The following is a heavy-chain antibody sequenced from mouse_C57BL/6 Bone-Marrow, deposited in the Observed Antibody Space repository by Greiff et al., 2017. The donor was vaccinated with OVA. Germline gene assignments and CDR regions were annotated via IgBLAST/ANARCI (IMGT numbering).Heavy chain of an antibody. CDR3: TGEGYYGPFAY. CDR2: IRLKSDNYAT. CDR1: GFTFSNYW. Sequence: VQLKESGGGLVQPGGSMKLSCVASGFTFSNYWMNWVRQSPEKGLEWVAQIRLKSDNYATPYAESGKGRFTISREDSKISINLQMNNLETENTGIDYCTGEGYYGPFAYWGQGTLVTVSA. J-gene: IGHJ3*01. V-gene: IGHV6-3*01. D-gene: IGHD1-1*01.